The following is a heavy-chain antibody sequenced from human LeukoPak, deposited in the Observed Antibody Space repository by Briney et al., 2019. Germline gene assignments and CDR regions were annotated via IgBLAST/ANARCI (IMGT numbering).Heavy chain of an antibody. CDR1: GFTFSSYD. V-gene: IGHV3-13*01. J-gene: IGHJ4*02. CDR3: ARIQQWPNESFDY. CDR2: IDTAGDT. D-gene: IGHD6-19*01. Sequence: GGSLRLSCAASGFTFSSYDIHWVRQATGKGLEWVSAIDTAGDTYYPGSVKGRFTISRANAKNSLYLQMNSLRAGDTAVYYCARIQQWPNESFDYWGQGTLVTVSS.